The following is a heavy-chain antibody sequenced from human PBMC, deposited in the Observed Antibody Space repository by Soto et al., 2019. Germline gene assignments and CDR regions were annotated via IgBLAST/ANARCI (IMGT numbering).Heavy chain of an antibody. J-gene: IGHJ4*02. CDR1: GFTFSSYS. CDR2: ISSSSYI. D-gene: IGHD3-22*01. V-gene: IGHV3-21*01. CDR3: ASHPRDSSGYWYYFDY. Sequence: GGSLRLSCAAFGFTFSSYSMNWVRQAPGKGLEWVSSISSSSYIYYADSVKGRFTISRDNAKNSLYLQMNSLRAEDTAVYYCASHPRDSSGYWYYFDYWGQGTLVTVSS.